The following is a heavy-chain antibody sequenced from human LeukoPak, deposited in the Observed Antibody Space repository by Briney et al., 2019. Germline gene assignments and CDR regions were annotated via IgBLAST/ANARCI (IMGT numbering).Heavy chain of an antibody. V-gene: IGHV3-30*02. D-gene: IGHD2-15*01. CDR3: AKSYCSGGSCYYLGRTDSDY. CDR1: GFTFSSYG. J-gene: IGHJ4*02. Sequence: PGGSLKLSCAASGFTFSSYGMHWVRQAPGKGLEWVAFIRYDGSNKYYTDSVKGRFTISRDDSKNTLYVQMNTLRAEDTAVYYCAKSYCSGGSCYYLGRTDSDYWGQGTLVTVSS. CDR2: IRYDGSNK.